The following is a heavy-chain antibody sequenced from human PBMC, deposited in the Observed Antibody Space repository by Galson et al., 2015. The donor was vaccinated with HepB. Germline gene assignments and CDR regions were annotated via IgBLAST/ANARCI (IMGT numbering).Heavy chain of an antibody. V-gene: IGHV3-33*08. D-gene: IGHD5-18*01. J-gene: IGHJ4*02. CDR2: IWYDGSNK. CDR1: GFTFSGYD. CDR3: ARGEGGYSY. Sequence: SLRLSCAASGFTFSGYDMHWVRQAPGKGLEWVAVIWYDGSNKRYADSVKGRFTISRDNSKNTLYLQMNSLRAEDTALYYCARGEGGYSYWGQGTLVTVSS.